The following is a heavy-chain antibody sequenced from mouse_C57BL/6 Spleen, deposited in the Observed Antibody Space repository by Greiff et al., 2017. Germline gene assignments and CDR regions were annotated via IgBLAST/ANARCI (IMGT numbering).Heavy chain of an antibody. D-gene: IGHD1-1*01. V-gene: IGHV1-55*01. CDR2: IYPGSGST. CDR3: ANYYGSSPWFAY. Sequence: QVQLQQPGAELVKPGASVKMSCKASGYTFTSYWITWVKQRPGQGLEWIGDIYPGSGSTNYNEKFKSKATLTVDTSSSTAYMQLSSLTSEDSAVYYCANYYGSSPWFAYWGQGTLVTVS. CDR1: GYTFTSYW. J-gene: IGHJ3*01.